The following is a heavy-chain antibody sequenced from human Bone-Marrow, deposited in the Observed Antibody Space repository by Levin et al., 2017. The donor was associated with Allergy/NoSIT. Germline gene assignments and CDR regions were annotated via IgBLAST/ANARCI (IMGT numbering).Heavy chain of an antibody. J-gene: IGHJ6*03. D-gene: IGHD3-16*01. V-gene: IGHV5-51*01. CDR2: IYPGDSDT. Sequence: KVSCKGSGYSFTSYWIGWVRQMPGKGLEWMGIIYPGDSDTRYSPSFQGQVTISADKSISTAYLQWSSLKASDTAMYYCARLGEGGRTTYYDYVWGSSYYYYYYMDVWGKGTTVTVSS. CDR3: ARLGEGGRTTYYDYVWGSSYYYYYYMDV. CDR1: GYSFTSYW.